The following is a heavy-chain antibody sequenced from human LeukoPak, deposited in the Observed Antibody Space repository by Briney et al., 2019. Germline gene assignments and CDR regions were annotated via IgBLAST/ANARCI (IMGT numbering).Heavy chain of an antibody. J-gene: IGHJ1*01. D-gene: IGHD2-21*02. CDR3: AITVDCRATTDCYSYFHH. V-gene: IGHV3-74*01. Sequence: GGSLRLSCAASGFTFSFYWIHWVRQAPGKGLVWVSLINPDGSSTSYADSVKGRFTISRDNAKDTLYLQVNSLRVEDTAVYYCAITVDCRATTDCYSYFHHWGQGTLVTVSS. CDR2: INPDGSST. CDR1: GFTFSFYW.